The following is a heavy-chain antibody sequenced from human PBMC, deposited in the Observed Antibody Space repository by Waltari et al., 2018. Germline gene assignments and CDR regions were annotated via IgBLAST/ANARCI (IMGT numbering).Heavy chain of an antibody. J-gene: IGHJ3*02. CDR2: ISPDGSDP. V-gene: IGHV3-74*01. D-gene: IGHD3-10*01. Sequence: EVQLVESGGGVVQLGGSLSRSCAVSGFPFTSHWMHWVRQFQGKGLVWVSRISPDGSDPNYADSVKGRFTISRDNAKNTLYLQMHSLRAEDTAVYYCAHLFVIRTFDAFDIWGQGTMVTVSS. CDR1: GFPFTSHW. CDR3: AHLFVIRTFDAFDI.